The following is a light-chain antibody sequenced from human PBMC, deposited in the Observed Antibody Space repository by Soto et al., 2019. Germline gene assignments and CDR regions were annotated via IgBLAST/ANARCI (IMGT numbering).Light chain of an antibody. V-gene: IGLV2-14*01. CDR3: SSYTSSSVV. Sequence: QSALTQPASVSGSPGQSITISCTGTSSDVGGYNYVSWYQQYPGKAPKLMIFEVSNRPSGVSNRFSGSKSGNTASLTISGLQAEDEADYYCSSYTSSSVVFGGGTQLTVL. CDR1: SSDVGGYNY. CDR2: EVS. J-gene: IGLJ2*01.